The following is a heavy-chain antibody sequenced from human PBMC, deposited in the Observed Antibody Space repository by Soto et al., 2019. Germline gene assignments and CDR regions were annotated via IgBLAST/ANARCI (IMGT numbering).Heavy chain of an antibody. CDR3: ARHQYRLVVADTDYYYYGMDV. CDR1: GFTFSSYW. D-gene: IGHD2-15*01. CDR2: INSDGSST. V-gene: IGHV3-74*01. Sequence: GGSLRLSCAASGFTFSSYWMHWVRQAPGKGLVWVSRINSDGSSTSYADSVKGRFTISRDNAKNTLYLQMNSLRAEDTAVYYCARHQYRLVVADTDYYYYGMDVWGQGTTVTVSS. J-gene: IGHJ6*02.